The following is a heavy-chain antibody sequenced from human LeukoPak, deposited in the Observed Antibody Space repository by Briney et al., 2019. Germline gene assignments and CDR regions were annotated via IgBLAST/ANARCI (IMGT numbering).Heavy chain of an antibody. V-gene: IGHV1-8*01. CDR2: MNPNSGNT. CDR3: ARGFKSCYSGGSWYCDVFDI. CDR1: GYTFTSYD. J-gene: IGHJ3*02. D-gene: IGHD2-15*01. Sequence: ASVKVSCKASGYTFTSYDINWVRQAPGQGLEWMGWMNPNSGNTGYAQKFQGRVTMTRNTSISTAYLELSSLRSEDTAVYYCARGFKSCYSGGSWYCDVFDIWGQGTMVSV.